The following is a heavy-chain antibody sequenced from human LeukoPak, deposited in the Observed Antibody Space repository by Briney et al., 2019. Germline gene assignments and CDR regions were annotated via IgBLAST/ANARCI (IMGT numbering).Heavy chain of an antibody. V-gene: IGHV1-18*01. CDR2: ISAYNGNT. D-gene: IGHD2-8*01. Sequence: ASVKVSCKASGYTFTSYGTSWVRQAPGQGLEWMGWISAYNGNTNYAQKLQGRVTMTTDTSTSTAYMELRSLRSDDTAVYYCARGKYCTNGVCYYFDYWGQGTLVTVSS. CDR3: ARGKYCTNGVCYYFDY. CDR1: GYTFTSYG. J-gene: IGHJ4*02.